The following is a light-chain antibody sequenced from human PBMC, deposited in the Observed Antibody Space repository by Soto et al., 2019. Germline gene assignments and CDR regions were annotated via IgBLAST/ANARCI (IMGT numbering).Light chain of an antibody. V-gene: IGKV1-6*01. CDR3: LQDYNSPWT. CDR2: AAS. CDR1: QAIRVD. J-gene: IGKJ1*01. Sequence: AIQMTQSPSSLSASVGDRVTITCRASQAIRVDLAWYQQKPGKAPKLLIYAASSLHSGVPSRFSGSGSGTDFTLSISSLQPEDFATYFCLQDYNSPWTFGQGTKVEIK.